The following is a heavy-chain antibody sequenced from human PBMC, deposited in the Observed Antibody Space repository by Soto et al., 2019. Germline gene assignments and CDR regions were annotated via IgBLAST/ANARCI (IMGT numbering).Heavy chain of an antibody. CDR2: INAGNGNT. Sequence: ASVKVSCKASGYTFTSYAMHWVRQAPGQRLEWMGWINAGNGNTKYSQKFQGRVTITRDTSTSTAYMELSSLRSEDTAVYYCASRGHQEDAYYGMDVWGQGITVTVSS. CDR3: ASRGHQEDAYYGMDV. V-gene: IGHV1-3*01. J-gene: IGHJ6*02. D-gene: IGHD2-2*01. CDR1: GYTFTSYA.